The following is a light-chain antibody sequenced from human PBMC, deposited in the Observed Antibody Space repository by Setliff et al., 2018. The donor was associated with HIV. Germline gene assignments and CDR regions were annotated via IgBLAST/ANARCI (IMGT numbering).Light chain of an antibody. J-gene: IGLJ2*01. CDR2: EDN. CDR3: CSYAGSSSFQ. V-gene: IGLV2-23*02. CDR1: NSDVGSYNL. Sequence: QSVLTQPASVSGSPGQSTTITCTGTNSDVGSYNLVSWYQHHPGKAPKLIIYEDNKRPSGVSNRFSGSKSGNTASLTISGLQAEDEADYHCCSYAGSSSFQFGGGTK.